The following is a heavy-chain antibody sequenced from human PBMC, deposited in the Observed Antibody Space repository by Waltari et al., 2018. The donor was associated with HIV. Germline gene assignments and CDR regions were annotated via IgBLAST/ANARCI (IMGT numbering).Heavy chain of an antibody. D-gene: IGHD3-22*01. J-gene: IGHJ6*02. CDR3: ARAPYYYDGNGYKNKNFGMDV. V-gene: IGHV1-46*01. Sequence: QVQLVQSGAEVKKPGASVKVSCKASGFTFTTYYIHWVRQAPGQGLEWMGIIKASGGTTSYAQKFQGRVTMSIDTSTSTVNLELRSLRSEDSAVYFCARAPYYYDGNGYKNKNFGMDVWGQGTTVSVSS. CDR1: GFTFTTYY. CDR2: IKASGGTT.